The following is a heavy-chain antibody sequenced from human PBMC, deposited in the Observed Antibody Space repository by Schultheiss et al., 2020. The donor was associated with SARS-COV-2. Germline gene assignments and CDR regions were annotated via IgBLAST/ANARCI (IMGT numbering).Heavy chain of an antibody. V-gene: IGHV3-30*03. J-gene: IGHJ6*02. Sequence: GGSLRLSCAASGFTFSSYWMSWVRQAPGKGLEWVAVISYDGSNKYYADSVKGRFTISRDNSKNTLYLQMNSLRAEDTAVYYCALYYYGMDVWGQGTTVTVSS. CDR2: ISYDGSNK. CDR1: GFTFSSYW. CDR3: ALYYYGMDV.